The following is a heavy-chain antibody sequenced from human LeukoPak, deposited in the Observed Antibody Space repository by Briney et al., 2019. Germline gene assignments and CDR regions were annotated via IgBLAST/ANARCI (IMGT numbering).Heavy chain of an antibody. J-gene: IGHJ5*02. CDR1: GGSISNSDYY. CDR3: ARENYCTNGVCWAFDP. Sequence: SETLSLTCTVSGGSISNSDYYWRWIRQPPGKGLEWIGNIYYSGSTSYNSSLKTPVTISVDTSKNQCSLRLSSVTAADTAVYYCARENYCTNGVCWAFDPWGQGTLVTVSS. CDR2: IYYSGST. V-gene: IGHV4-39*07. D-gene: IGHD2-8*01.